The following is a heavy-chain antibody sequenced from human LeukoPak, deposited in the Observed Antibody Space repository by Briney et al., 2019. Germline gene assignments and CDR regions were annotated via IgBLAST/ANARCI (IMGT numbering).Heavy chain of an antibody. CDR3: VRDRGTYRPIDY. J-gene: IGHJ4*02. V-gene: IGHV3-21*04. CDR2: ISYPGTYI. Sequence: GGCLRLSWAAAGFTFSSYAMRWVRQAQGKGLGWVSSISYPGTYIYYAASVKGRFTISRDNAQNSLYLQMNSLRAEDTAIYYCVRDRGTYRPIDYWGQGTLVTVSS. CDR1: GFTFSSYA.